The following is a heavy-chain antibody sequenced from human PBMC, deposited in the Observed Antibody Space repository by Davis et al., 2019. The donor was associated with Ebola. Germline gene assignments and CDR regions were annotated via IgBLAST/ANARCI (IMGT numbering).Heavy chain of an antibody. CDR3: ARRRHNVVVPAADKGDAFDI. CDR1: GYTFTGYY. Sequence: ASVKVSCKASGYTFTGYYMHWVRQAPGQGLEWMGWINPNSGGTNYAQKFQGRVTMTRDTSISTAYMELSRLRSEDTAVYYCARRRHNVVVPAADKGDAFDIWGQGTMVTVSS. CDR2: INPNSGGT. J-gene: IGHJ3*02. D-gene: IGHD2-2*01. V-gene: IGHV1-2*02.